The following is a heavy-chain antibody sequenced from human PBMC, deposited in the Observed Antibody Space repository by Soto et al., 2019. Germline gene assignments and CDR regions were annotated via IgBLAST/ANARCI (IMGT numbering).Heavy chain of an antibody. D-gene: IGHD2-8*01. Sequence: QGHLVQSGAEVKKPGTSVKVSCKASGYTFTRYGISCVRQAPGQVLEWMGWISGYNGDTNYAQNLQGRVTMTIDTSTSTAYMELRSLTSDDTAVYYCAKNGQPPYYYYGLDVWGQGTTVTVSS. CDR1: GYTFTRYG. J-gene: IGHJ6*02. CDR2: ISGYNGDT. CDR3: AKNGQPPYYYYGLDV. V-gene: IGHV1-18*01.